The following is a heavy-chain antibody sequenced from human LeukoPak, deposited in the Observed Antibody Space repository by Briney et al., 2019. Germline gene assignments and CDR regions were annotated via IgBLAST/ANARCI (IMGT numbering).Heavy chain of an antibody. J-gene: IGHJ4*02. CDR2: IRYDGSNK. CDR3: AKDPSGGYYYDSSGYYYVGDY. V-gene: IGHV3-30*02. Sequence: PGGSLRLSCAASGFTFSSYGMHWVRQAPGKGLEWVAFIRYDGSNKYYADSVKGRFTISRGNSKNTLYLQMNSLRAEDTAVYYCAKDPSGGYYYDSSGYYYVGDYWGQGTLVTVSS. CDR1: GFTFSSYG. D-gene: IGHD3-22*01.